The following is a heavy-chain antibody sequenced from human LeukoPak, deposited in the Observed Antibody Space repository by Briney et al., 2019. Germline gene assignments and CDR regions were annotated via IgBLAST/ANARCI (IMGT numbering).Heavy chain of an antibody. J-gene: IGHJ4*02. CDR3: AKLAFGVVIGFNKKDY. D-gene: IGHD3-3*01. CDR2: IRYDGSNK. Sequence: GGSLRLSCAASGFPFSSYGMHLVRQAPGKGLEWVAFIRYDGSNKYYADSVKGRFTISRDNSKNTLYLQMNSLRAEDTAVYYCAKLAFGVVIGFNKKDYWGQGTLVTVSS. CDR1: GFPFSSYG. V-gene: IGHV3-30*02.